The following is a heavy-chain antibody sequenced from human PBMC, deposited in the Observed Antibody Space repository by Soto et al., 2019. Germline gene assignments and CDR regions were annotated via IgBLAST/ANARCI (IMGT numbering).Heavy chain of an antibody. V-gene: IGHV1-18*01. CDR3: ARELESSSFYYSYGMDV. Sequence: GASVKVSCKASGYTFTSYGISWVRQAPGQGLEWMGWISAYNGNTNYAQKLQGRVTMTTDTSTSTAYMELRSLRSDDTAVYYCARELESSSFYYSYGMDVWGQGTTVTVSS. J-gene: IGHJ6*02. CDR2: ISAYNGNT. D-gene: IGHD6-6*01. CDR1: GYTFTSYG.